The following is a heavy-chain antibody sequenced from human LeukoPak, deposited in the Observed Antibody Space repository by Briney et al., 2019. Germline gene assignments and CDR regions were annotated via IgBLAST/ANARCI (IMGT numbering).Heavy chain of an antibody. V-gene: IGHV4-34*01. J-gene: IGHJ4*02. D-gene: IGHD2-15*01. CDR1: RGSVSGYY. CDR2: ISHSGRS. Sequence: SETLSLTCAVYRGSVSGYYWSWIRQSPGKGLEWNGEISHSGRSKNNPSLKSRVTISVDTSKNQFSLKLSSVTAADTAVYYCASALGYCSGGSCYNFDYWGQGTLVTVSS. CDR3: ASALGYCSGGSCYNFDY.